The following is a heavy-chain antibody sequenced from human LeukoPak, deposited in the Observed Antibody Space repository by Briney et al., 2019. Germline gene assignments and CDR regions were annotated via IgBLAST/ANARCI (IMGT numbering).Heavy chain of an antibody. Sequence: GGSLRLSCAASGFTFSSYWMSWVRQAPGKGLEWVANIKQDGSEKYYVDSVKGRFTIPRDNAKNSLYLQMNSLRAEDTAVYYCARVGIAAAVGAFDIWGQGTMVTVSS. CDR2: IKQDGSEK. D-gene: IGHD6-13*01. CDR1: GFTFSSYW. J-gene: IGHJ3*02. V-gene: IGHV3-7*01. CDR3: ARVGIAAAVGAFDI.